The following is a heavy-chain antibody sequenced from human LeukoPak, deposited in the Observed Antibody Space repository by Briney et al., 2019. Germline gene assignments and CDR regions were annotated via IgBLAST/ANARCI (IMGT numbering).Heavy chain of an antibody. CDR2: INSDGST. D-gene: IGHD3-22*01. CDR1: GFTFSSYC. CDR3: ARAQSDIGGYYPEDFRD. V-gene: IGHV3-74*01. J-gene: IGHJ1*01. Sequence: PGGSLRLSCVASGFTFSSYCMNWVRQAPGKGLEWVSRINSDGSTNYTDSVKGRFTISRDKSKNTLSLQMNSLRAEDTGVYFCARAQSDIGGYYPEDFRDWGQGTVVTVSS.